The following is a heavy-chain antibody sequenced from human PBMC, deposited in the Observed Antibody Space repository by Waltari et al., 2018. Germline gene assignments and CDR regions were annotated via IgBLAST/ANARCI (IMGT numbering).Heavy chain of an antibody. CDR3: ASKLTGDRYAFDI. CDR2: IYYSGST. Sequence: QVQLQESGPGLVKPSETLSLTCTVSGGSISRYYWRWIRQPPGKGLEWIGYIYYSGSTNYNPALKSRVTISVDTSKNQFSLKLSSVTAADTAVYYCASKLTGDRYAFDIWGQGTMVTVSS. J-gene: IGHJ3*02. V-gene: IGHV4-59*01. D-gene: IGHD7-27*01. CDR1: GGSISRYY.